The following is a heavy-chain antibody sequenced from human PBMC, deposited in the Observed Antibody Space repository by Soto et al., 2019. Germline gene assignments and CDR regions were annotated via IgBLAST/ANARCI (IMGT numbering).Heavy chain of an antibody. Sequence: SETLSLSCAVNGGAFGGVYWAGSRRSPGKGLAWLGQIHHGGSTNYNPSLKSRVTMSLDTSKNQFSLKLTPVTAADTAVYYCARGSRISMVIFTTNYFDSWGQGTPVTVSS. V-gene: IGHV4-34*01. J-gene: IGHJ4*02. D-gene: IGHD3-10*01. CDR2: IHHGGST. CDR3: ARGSRISMVIFTTNYFDS. CDR1: GGAFGGVY.